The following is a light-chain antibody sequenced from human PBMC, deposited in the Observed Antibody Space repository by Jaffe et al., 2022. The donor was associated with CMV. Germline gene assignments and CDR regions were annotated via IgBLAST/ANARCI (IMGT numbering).Light chain of an antibody. CDR2: AAS. V-gene: IGKV1-6*01. J-gene: IGKJ2*01. CDR3: LQDYIYPRT. Sequence: AIQMTQSPSSLSASVGDRVTITCRASQGIRNELGCYQQKPGKAPKLLIYAASSLQSGVPSSFSGSGSGRDFTLTISSLQPEDFAIYYCLQDYIYPRTFGQGTKLEIK. CDR1: QGIRNE.